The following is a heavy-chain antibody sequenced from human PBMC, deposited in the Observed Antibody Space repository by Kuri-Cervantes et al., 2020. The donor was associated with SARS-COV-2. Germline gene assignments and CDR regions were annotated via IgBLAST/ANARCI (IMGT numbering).Heavy chain of an antibody. Sequence: SGTLSLSCTVSGGSIRSPNYYWGWIRQPPGKGLEWIGSIHYSGNTHYSPSLKSRVTISVDTSKNQFSLKLNSVTAADTAVYYCARHFGYSYDSGGPGSYYFDYWGQGTLVTVSS. V-gene: IGHV4-39*01. J-gene: IGHJ4*02. D-gene: IGHD3-22*01. CDR3: ARHFGYSYDSGGPGSYYFDY. CDR2: IHYSGNT. CDR1: GGSIRSPNYY.